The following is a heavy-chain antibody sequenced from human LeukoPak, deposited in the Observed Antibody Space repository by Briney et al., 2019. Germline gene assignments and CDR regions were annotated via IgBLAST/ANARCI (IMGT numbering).Heavy chain of an antibody. V-gene: IGHV4-34*01. CDR1: GGSFSGYY. CDR3: ARRRVVVIRKYFDY. J-gene: IGHJ4*02. D-gene: IGHD3-22*01. CDR2: INHSGST. Sequence: SETLSLTCAVYGGSFSGYYWSWIRQPPGKGLEWIGEINHSGSTNYNPSLKSRVTISVDTSKNQFSLKLSSVTAADTAVYYCARRRVVVIRKYFDYWGQGTLVTVSS.